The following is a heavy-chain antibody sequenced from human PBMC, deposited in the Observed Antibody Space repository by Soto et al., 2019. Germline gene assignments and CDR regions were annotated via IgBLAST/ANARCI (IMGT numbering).Heavy chain of an antibody. CDR2: IYHGDSDT. Sequence: VESLKISYKGAGYSFTSYWVGWVRQMPGKGLQWMGIIYHGDSDTRYSPSFQGQVTISADKSISTAYLQWSSLKASDTAMYYCARQTYCRSTSCHTADSWGQGALVTVAS. CDR1: GYSFTSYW. J-gene: IGHJ4*02. CDR3: ARQTYCRSTSCHTADS. D-gene: IGHD2-2*02. V-gene: IGHV5-51*01.